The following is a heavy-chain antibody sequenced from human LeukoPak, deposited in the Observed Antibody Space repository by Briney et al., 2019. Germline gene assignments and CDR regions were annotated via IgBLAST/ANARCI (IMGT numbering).Heavy chain of an antibody. V-gene: IGHV3-30*02. CDR1: GFTFSSYG. CDR2: IWYDGSNK. D-gene: IGHD2-15*01. J-gene: IGHJ5*02. CDR3: ARASPVRYCSGGSCYGFDP. Sequence: GGSLRLSCAASGFTFSSYGMHWVRQAPGKGLEWVALIWYDGSNKYYADSVKGRFTISRDNSKNTLYLQMNSLRAEDTAVYYCARASPVRYCSGGSCYGFDPWGQGTLVTVSS.